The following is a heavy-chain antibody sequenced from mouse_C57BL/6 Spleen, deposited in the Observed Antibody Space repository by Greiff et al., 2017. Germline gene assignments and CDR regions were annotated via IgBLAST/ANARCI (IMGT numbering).Heavy chain of an antibody. Sequence: QVQLQQSGAELVKPGASVKLSCKASGYTFTSYWMQWVKQRPGQGLEWIGEIDPSDSYTNYNQKFKGKATLTVDTSSSTAYMQLSSLTSEDSAVYYCARWFGYDEGDFDYWGQGTTLTVSS. D-gene: IGHD2-2*01. CDR1: GYTFTSYW. CDR2: IDPSDSYT. V-gene: IGHV1-50*01. J-gene: IGHJ2*01. CDR3: ARWFGYDEGDFDY.